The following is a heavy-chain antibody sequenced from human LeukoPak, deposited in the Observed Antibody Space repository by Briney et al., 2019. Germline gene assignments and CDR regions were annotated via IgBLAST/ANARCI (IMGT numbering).Heavy chain of an antibody. J-gene: IGHJ3*01. CDR1: GFTFSRYW. CDR3: ARQRAVAGLSGFDF. Sequence: GGSLRLSCAASGFTFSRYWMTWVRQAPGKGLECVANIRPDGSEKYYVDSVKGRFTISRDNAKNSLYLQMNSLRAEDTAVYYCARQRAVAGLSGFDFWGQGTMVTVSS. D-gene: IGHD6-19*01. V-gene: IGHV3-7*02. CDR2: IRPDGSEK.